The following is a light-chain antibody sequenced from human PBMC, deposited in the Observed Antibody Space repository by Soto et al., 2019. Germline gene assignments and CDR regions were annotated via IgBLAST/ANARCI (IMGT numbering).Light chain of an antibody. J-gene: IGKJ4*01. V-gene: IGKV1-33*01. CDR2: DAS. Sequence: IQMTQSPSSLSASVGDRVTISCQASQDITNYLSWYQQKPGKAPALLIYDASNLEIGVPSRFSGRGSGTDFTLVISSLQPEDFATYFCQQYDDLPLTFGGGTKVEVK. CDR1: QDITNY. CDR3: QQYDDLPLT.